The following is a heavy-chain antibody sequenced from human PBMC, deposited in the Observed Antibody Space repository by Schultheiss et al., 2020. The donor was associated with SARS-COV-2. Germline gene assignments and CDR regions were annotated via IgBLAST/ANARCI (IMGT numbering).Heavy chain of an antibody. CDR3: AKDRLGQQLYYYFDY. CDR2: IYSGGST. V-gene: IGHV3-66*01. D-gene: IGHD6-13*01. CDR1: GFTVSSNY. Sequence: GGSLRLSCAASGFTVSSNYMSWVRQAPGKGLEWVSVIYSGGSTYYADSVKGRFTISRDNSKNTLYLQMNSLRAEDTAVYYCAKDRLGQQLYYYFDYWGQGTLVTVSS. J-gene: IGHJ4*02.